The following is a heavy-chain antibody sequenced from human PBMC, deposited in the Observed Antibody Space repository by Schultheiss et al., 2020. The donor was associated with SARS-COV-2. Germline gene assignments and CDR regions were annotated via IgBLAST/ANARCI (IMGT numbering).Heavy chain of an antibody. CDR2: INGDGTDP. V-gene: IGHV3-74*01. Sequence: GGSLRLSCAASGFSFRNYWMRWVRQAPGKGLVWVSRINGDGTDPYYAGSVKGRFTISRDNAKNTLYLEMNGLRAEDTAVYYCSRNFDYGDNDAFDIWGQGTMVTVSS. CDR3: SRNFDYGDNDAFDI. CDR1: GFSFRNYW. J-gene: IGHJ3*02. D-gene: IGHD4-17*01.